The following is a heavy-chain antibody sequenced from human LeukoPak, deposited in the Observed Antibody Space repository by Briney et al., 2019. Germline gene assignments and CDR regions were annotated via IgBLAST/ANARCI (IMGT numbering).Heavy chain of an antibody. CDR1: GGTFSSYA. Sequence: ASVKVSCKASGGTFSSYAISWVRQAPGQGLEWMGWINPNSGATKFAQKSQGRVTMTRDTSISTAYMEMSRLRSDDTAVYYCARGTLGGQVSPDYSDYWGQGTLVTVSS. V-gene: IGHV1-2*02. J-gene: IGHJ4*02. CDR3: ARGTLGGQVSPDYSDY. CDR2: INPNSGAT. D-gene: IGHD3-16*01.